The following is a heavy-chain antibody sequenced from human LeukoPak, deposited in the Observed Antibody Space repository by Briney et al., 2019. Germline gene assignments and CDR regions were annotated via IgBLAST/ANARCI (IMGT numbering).Heavy chain of an antibody. D-gene: IGHD3-3*01. Sequence: SVKVSCKASGGTFSSYAISWVRQAPGQGLEWMGRIIPILGIANYAQKFQGRVTITADKSTSTAYMELSSLRSEDTAVYYCARSHRDVLEWLLQYYYYGMDVWGQGTTVTVSS. V-gene: IGHV1-69*04. CDR2: IIPILGIA. CDR1: GGTFSSYA. J-gene: IGHJ6*02. CDR3: ARSHRDVLEWLLQYYYYGMDV.